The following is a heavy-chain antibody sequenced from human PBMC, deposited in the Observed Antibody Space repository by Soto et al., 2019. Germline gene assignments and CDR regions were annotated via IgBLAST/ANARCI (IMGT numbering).Heavy chain of an antibody. CDR3: AKRALMATISYFDY. Sequence: SVKVSCKASGGTFSSYAISWVRQAPGQGLEWMGGIIPIFGTANYVQKFQGRVTITADKSTSTAYMELSSLRSEDTAVYYCAKRALMATISYFDYWGQGTLVTVSS. J-gene: IGHJ4*02. D-gene: IGHD5-12*01. CDR1: GGTFSSYA. V-gene: IGHV1-69*06. CDR2: IIPIFGTA.